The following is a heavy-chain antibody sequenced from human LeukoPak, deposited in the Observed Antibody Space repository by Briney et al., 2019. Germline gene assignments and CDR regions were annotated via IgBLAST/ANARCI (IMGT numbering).Heavy chain of an antibody. CDR1: GGTFSSYA. CDR2: IIPIFGTA. D-gene: IGHD3-22*01. Sequence: ASVKVSCKASGGTFSSYAISWVRQAPGQGLEWMGGIIPIFGTANYAQKFQGRVMITTDESTSTAYMELSSLRSEDTAVYYCARDLGYYYDSSGYSHAFDIWGQGTMVTVSS. CDR3: ARDLGYYYDSSGYSHAFDI. V-gene: IGHV1-69*05. J-gene: IGHJ3*02.